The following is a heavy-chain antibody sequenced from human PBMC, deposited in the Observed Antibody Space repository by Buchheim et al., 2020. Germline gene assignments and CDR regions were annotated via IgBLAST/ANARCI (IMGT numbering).Heavy chain of an antibody. J-gene: IGHJ5*01. CDR1: GGSITSSHW. V-gene: IGHV4-4*02. Sequence: QVQLQESGPGLVKPSGTLSLTCAVSGGSITSSHWWTWVRQPPGKGLEWIGEIYHTGSTNHRPSLARRVTILVDRSKNQFAPTLRSVTAADTGFYYCARDPSSSATFDSWGQGTL. CDR2: IYHTGST. CDR3: ARDPSSSATFDS. D-gene: IGHD2-2*01.